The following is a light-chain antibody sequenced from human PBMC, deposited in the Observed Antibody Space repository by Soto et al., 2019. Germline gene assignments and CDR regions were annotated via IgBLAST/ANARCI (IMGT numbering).Light chain of an antibody. CDR3: RQYVSYPVT. CDR2: NAS. J-gene: IGKJ4*01. V-gene: IGKV1-5*03. CDR1: QSISTS. Sequence: DIQMTQSPSTLSASVGDRVTITCRASQSISTSLAWYQQKPGKAPNLLIYNASTLQSGVPSRFSGSGSGTEFTLTISSLQPDDFATYYCRQYVSYPVTFGGGTKVEMK.